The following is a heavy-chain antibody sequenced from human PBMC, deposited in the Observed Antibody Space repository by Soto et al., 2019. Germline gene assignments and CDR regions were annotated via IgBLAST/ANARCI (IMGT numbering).Heavy chain of an antibody. V-gene: IGHV4-34*01. CDR1: GGSLRGYY. Sequence: SGTLSTTCADYGGSLRGYYWSWIRQHPGKGMEWIGEINHSGSTNYNPSLKSRVTISVDTAKNQFSLKLSSVTAADTAVYYCARRAVVAVTGSLDNWLDPWGQGILVT. J-gene: IGHJ5*02. CDR3: ARRAVVAVTGSLDNWLDP. CDR2: INHSGST. D-gene: IGHD2-21*01.